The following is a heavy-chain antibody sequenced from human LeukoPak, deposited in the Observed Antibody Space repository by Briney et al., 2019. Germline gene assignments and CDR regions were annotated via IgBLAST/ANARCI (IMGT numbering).Heavy chain of an antibody. J-gene: IGHJ6*03. D-gene: IGHD3-22*01. Sequence: PGGSLRLSCAASGFAFSVYWMSWARQAPGKGLEWVANIKQDGSEIYYVDSVKGRFTISRDNAKNSLYLQMNSLRAEDTALYYCAREYDSSGYYYLGYYYYYMDVWGKGTTVTVSS. V-gene: IGHV3-7*03. CDR2: IKQDGSEI. CDR1: GFAFSVYW. CDR3: AREYDSSGYYYLGYYYYYMDV.